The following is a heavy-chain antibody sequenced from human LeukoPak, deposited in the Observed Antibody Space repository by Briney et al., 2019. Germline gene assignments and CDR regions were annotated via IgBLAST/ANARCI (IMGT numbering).Heavy chain of an antibody. D-gene: IGHD1-26*01. J-gene: IGHJ5*02. Sequence: PSETLSLTCTVTGASISSHYWCWIRQTPGTGLEWIGDIYDRGSTTYNPSLKSRVSISVDTSRNQFSLNLRSETAADIAVYYCAKIEVGRFDPWGQGTLVTVSS. CDR1: GASISSHY. V-gene: IGHV4-59*11. CDR3: AKIEVGRFDP. CDR2: IYDRGST.